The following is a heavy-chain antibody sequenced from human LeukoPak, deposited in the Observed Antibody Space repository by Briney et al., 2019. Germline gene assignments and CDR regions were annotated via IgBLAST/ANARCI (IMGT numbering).Heavy chain of an antibody. Sequence: SETLSLTCTVSGGSISNYYWSWLRQPPGKGREGIGYFDYSGNTNNSPSLKSRVTISVDTSKNQFSLRLTSVTAADTAVYYCARHGSSYSFDSWGQGTLVTVSS. CDR3: ARHGSSYSFDS. D-gene: IGHD6-13*01. CDR2: FDYSGNT. J-gene: IGHJ4*02. CDR1: GGSISNYY. V-gene: IGHV4-59*08.